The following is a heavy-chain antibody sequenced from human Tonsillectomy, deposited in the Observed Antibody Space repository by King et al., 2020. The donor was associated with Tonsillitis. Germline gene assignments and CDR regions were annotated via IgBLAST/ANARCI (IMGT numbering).Heavy chain of an antibody. V-gene: IGHV3-33*05. D-gene: IGHD5-12*01. CDR1: GFDFGSYG. CDR2: ISHDGXFK. CDR3: ARGSGYDSGDF. J-gene: IGHJ4*02. Sequence: VQLVESGGGVVQPERSLRLACAASGFDFGSYGMHWVRQAPGKGLEWVSXISHDGXFKFYSDSVRGRFTVSRDKSKNTLYLQMNSLKANDTAVYYCARGSGYDSGDFWGQGTLVTVSS.